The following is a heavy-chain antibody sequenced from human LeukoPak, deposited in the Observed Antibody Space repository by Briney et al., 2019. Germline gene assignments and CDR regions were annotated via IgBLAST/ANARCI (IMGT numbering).Heavy chain of an antibody. D-gene: IGHD2-15*01. Sequence: GASVKVSCKASGYTFTSFGLSWLRQAPGQGLEWMGWINPNSGGTNYAQKFQGRVTMTRDTSISTAYMELSRLRSDDTAVYYCARSPYCSGGSCSLTSAWGQGTLVTVSS. CDR2: INPNSGGT. CDR1: GYTFTSFG. CDR3: ARSPYCSGGSCSLTSA. J-gene: IGHJ5*02. V-gene: IGHV1-2*02.